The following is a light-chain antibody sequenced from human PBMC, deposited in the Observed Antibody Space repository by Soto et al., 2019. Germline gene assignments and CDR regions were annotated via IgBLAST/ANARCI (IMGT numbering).Light chain of an antibody. CDR3: CSYAGSSTDV. J-gene: IGLJ1*01. CDR1: SSDGGSYNL. V-gene: IGLV2-23*01. Sequence: QSALTQPASVSGAPGQSITISCTGTSSDGGSYNLVSWYQQHPGKAPKLMIYEGSKRPSGVSNRFAGSNSGNTASLTISVLQAEDEADYYCCSYAGSSTDVFGTGTKVTVL. CDR2: EGS.